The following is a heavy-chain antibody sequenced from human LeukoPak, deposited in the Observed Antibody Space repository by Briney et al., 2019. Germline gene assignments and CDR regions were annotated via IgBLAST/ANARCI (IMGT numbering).Heavy chain of an antibody. D-gene: IGHD6-19*01. Sequence: SETLSLTCTVSGGSISSSNYYWGWIRQPPGKGLEWIASIHYSETTYYNPSLKSRVTISVDTSKNQFSLKLSSVTAADTAVYYCARHKYSSGWPPEGAFDIWGQGTMVTVSS. J-gene: IGHJ3*02. CDR1: GGSISSSNYY. CDR3: ARHKYSSGWPPEGAFDI. V-gene: IGHV4-39*01. CDR2: IHYSETT.